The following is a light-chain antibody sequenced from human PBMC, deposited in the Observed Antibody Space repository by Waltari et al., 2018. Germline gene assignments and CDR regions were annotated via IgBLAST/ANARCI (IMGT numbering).Light chain of an antibody. CDR2: DSS. J-gene: IGKJ5*01. V-gene: IGKV3-11*01. Sequence: EVVLTQSPATLSLSPGERATLSCRASQNVRSYLVWYQQKPGQVPRLLIYDSSNRATGIPARFSGSGSETDFTLTISSLEPEDFAVYYCQQRYSWPPITFGQGTRLEIK. CDR3: QQRYSWPPIT. CDR1: QNVRSY.